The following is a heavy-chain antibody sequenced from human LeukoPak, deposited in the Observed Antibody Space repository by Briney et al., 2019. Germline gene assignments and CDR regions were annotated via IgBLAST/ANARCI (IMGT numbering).Heavy chain of an antibody. Sequence: GGSLRLSCAASGFTFSSYSMNWVRQAPGKGLEGVSSISSSSSNIYYADSVKGRFTISRDNAKNSLFLQMNSLRAEDTAVYYCARDRDNGMDVWGQGTTVTASS. CDR1: GFTFSSYS. CDR3: ARDRDNGMDV. CDR2: ISSSSSNI. J-gene: IGHJ6*02. V-gene: IGHV3-21*01.